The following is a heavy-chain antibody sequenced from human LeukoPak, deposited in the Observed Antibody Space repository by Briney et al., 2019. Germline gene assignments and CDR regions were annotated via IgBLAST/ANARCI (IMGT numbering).Heavy chain of an antibody. CDR3: ARDLLLGVRFLEWSDDAFDI. D-gene: IGHD3-3*01. J-gene: IGHJ3*02. V-gene: IGHV3-21*01. CDR2: ISSSSYI. CDR1: GFTFSSYS. Sequence: GGSLRLSCAASGFTFSSYSMNWVRQAPGKGLEWVSSISSSSYIYYADSVKGRFTISRDNAKNSLYLQMNSLRAEDTAVYYCARDLLLGVRFLEWSDDAFDIWGQGTMVTVSS.